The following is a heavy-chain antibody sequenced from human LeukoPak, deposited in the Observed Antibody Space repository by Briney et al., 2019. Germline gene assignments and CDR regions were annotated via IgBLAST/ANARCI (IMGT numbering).Heavy chain of an antibody. V-gene: IGHV1-69*01. Sequence: ASVTVSCTASGGTFSSYAISWVRQAPGQGLEWMGGIIPIFGTANYAQKFQGRVTITADESTSTAYMELSSLRAEDTAVYYCAKASTDFWSGYSTYPYYFDYWGQGTLVTVSS. D-gene: IGHD3-3*01. CDR2: IIPIFGTA. J-gene: IGHJ4*02. CDR3: AKASTDFWSGYSTYPYYFDY. CDR1: GGTFSSYA.